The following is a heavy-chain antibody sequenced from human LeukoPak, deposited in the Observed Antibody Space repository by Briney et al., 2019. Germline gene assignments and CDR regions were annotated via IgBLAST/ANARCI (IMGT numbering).Heavy chain of an antibody. J-gene: IGHJ6*03. CDR3: AVTTVVTPKRYYYYYMDV. Sequence: SVKVSCKASGGTFSSYAISWVRQAPGQGLEWMGGIIPIFGTANYAQKFQGRVTITTDESTSTAYMELSSLRSEDTAVYYCAVTTVVTPKRYYYYYMDVWRKGTTVTVS. D-gene: IGHD4-23*01. CDR2: IIPIFGTA. V-gene: IGHV1-69*05. CDR1: GGTFSSYA.